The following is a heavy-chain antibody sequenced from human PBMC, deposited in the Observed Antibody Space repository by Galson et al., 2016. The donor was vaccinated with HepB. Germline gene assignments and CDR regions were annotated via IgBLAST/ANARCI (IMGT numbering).Heavy chain of an antibody. CDR1: GFTFNNYG. CDR2: ISRSADST. CDR3: VQGSTAPAV. J-gene: IGHJ6*04. Sequence: SLRLSCAASGFTFNNYGMTWVRQAPGKGLEVVSSISRSADSTDTADSVKGRFTISRDNSKNTLSLQMNSLRAEDTAVYYCVQGSTAPAVWGKGTTVTVSS. D-gene: IGHD1-26*01. V-gene: IGHV3-23*01.